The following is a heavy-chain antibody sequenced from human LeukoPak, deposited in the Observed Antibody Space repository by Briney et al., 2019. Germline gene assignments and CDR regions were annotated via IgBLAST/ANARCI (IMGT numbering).Heavy chain of an antibody. CDR1: GFTFSSYA. CDR2: ISGSGGST. D-gene: IGHD3-10*01. Sequence: PGGSLRLSCAASGFTFSSYAMSWVRQAPGKGLEWVSAISGSGGSTYYADSVKGRFTISRDNSKNTLYPQMNSLRAEDTAVYYCAKDPLWFGELSWAFDYWGQGTLVTVSS. J-gene: IGHJ4*02. CDR3: AKDPLWFGELSWAFDY. V-gene: IGHV3-23*01.